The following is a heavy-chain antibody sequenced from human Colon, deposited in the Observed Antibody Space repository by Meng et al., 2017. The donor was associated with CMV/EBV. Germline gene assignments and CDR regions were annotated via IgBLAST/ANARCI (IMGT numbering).Heavy chain of an antibody. CDR1: GLTFTCYE. CDR3: AREHCSSTSCSYFDY. V-gene: IGHV3-48*03. J-gene: IGHJ4*02. Sequence: GGSLRLSCSASGLTFTCYEMNWVRQAPGKGLEWVSYISSSGSTIYYADSVKGRFTISRDNTKNSLYLQLNSLRAEDTAVYYCAREHCSSTSCSYFDYWGQGTLVTVSS. D-gene: IGHD2-2*01. CDR2: ISSSGSTI.